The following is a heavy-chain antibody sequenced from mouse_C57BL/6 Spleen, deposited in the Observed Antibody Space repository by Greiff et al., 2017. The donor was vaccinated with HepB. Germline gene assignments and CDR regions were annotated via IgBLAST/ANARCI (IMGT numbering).Heavy chain of an antibody. V-gene: IGHV1-26*01. CDR1: GYTFTDYY. CDR2: INPNNGGT. J-gene: IGHJ1*03. CDR3: ARYGYDPYWYFDV. D-gene: IGHD2-2*01. Sequence: EVQLQQSGPELVKPGASVKISCKASGYTFTDYYMNWVKQSHGKSLEWIGDINPNNGGTSYNQKFKGKATLTVDKSSSTAYMELRSLTSEDSAVYYCARYGYDPYWYFDVWGTGTTVTVSS.